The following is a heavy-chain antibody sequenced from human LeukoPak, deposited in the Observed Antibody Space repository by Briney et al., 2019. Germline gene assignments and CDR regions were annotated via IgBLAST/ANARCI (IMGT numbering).Heavy chain of an antibody. V-gene: IGHV3-74*01. Sequence: GGSLRLSCAASGFTFSKYWMLWVRQAPGKGLESVSRINTDGTVTTYADSVKGRFTFSRDSADNTMFLQMNSVRDEDTAVYYCATKQWLAPPPDSWGQGTPVTVSS. CDR1: GFTFSKYW. CDR2: INTDGTVT. J-gene: IGHJ4*02. CDR3: ATKQWLAPPPDS. D-gene: IGHD6-19*01.